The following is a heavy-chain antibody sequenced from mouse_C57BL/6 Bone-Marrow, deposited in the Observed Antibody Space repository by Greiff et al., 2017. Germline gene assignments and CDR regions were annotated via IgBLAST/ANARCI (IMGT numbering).Heavy chain of an antibody. J-gene: IGHJ4*01. D-gene: IGHD1-1*01. CDR2: IDPENGDT. Sequence: EVQLQQSGAELVRPGASVKLSCTASGFNIKDDYMHWVKQRPEQGLEWIGWIDPENGDTEYASKFQGKATITADTSSNTAYLQLSILTSEDTAVYYCTTFYGNYARDYWGQGTSVTVSS. V-gene: IGHV14-4*01. CDR3: TTFYGNYARDY. CDR1: GFNIKDDY.